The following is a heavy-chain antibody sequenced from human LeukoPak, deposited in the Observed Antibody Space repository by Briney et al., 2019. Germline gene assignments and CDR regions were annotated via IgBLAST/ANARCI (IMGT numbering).Heavy chain of an antibody. V-gene: IGHV4-39*01. D-gene: IGHD2-2*02. Sequence: KPSESLSLTCTVPGGSISSSSYYWGWIRQPPGKGLEWIGSIYYSGSTYYNPSLKSRVSISVDTSKNPLSLKLSSVTAADTAVYYCARQGGYCSSTSCYTMVDYWGQGTLVTVSS. CDR3: ARQGGYCSSTSCYTMVDY. J-gene: IGHJ4*02. CDR1: GGSISSSSYY. CDR2: IYYSGST.